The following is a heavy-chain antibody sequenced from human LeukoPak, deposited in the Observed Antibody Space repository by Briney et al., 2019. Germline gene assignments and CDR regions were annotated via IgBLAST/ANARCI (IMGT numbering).Heavy chain of an antibody. CDR1: GFTFTTSW. D-gene: IGHD6-13*01. V-gene: IGHV3-7*01. CDR3: ARERSSSWFYDAFDI. J-gene: IGHJ3*02. CDR2: IKYDESEK. Sequence: GGSLRLSCVASGFTFTTSWMSWVRQAPGKGLEWVANIKYDESEKHYVDSVKGRFTISRDNAKNSLYLQMNSLRAEDTAVYYCARERSSSWFYDAFDIWGQGTMVTVSS.